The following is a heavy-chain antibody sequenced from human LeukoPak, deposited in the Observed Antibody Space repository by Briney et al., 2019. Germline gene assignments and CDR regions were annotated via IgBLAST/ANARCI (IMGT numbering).Heavy chain of an antibody. D-gene: IGHD3-10*01. Sequence: GGSLRLSCAASGFTFSSYSMNWVRQAPGKGLEWVSSISSSSSYLYYADSVKGRFTISRDNAKNSLYLQMNSLRAEDTAVYYCARDDGSGSYYCDYWGQGTLVTVSS. CDR1: GFTFSSYS. CDR3: ARDDGSGSYYCDY. CDR2: ISSSSSYL. J-gene: IGHJ4*02. V-gene: IGHV3-21*01.